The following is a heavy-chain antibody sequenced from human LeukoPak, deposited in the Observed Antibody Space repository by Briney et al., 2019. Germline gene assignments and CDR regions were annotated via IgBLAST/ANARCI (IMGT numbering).Heavy chain of an antibody. CDR2: IIPIFGTA. V-gene: IGHV1-69*13. J-gene: IGHJ4*02. CDR3: ARLVAGRDQTYYFDY. CDR1: GGTFSSYA. Sequence: SVKVSCKASGGTFSSYAISWVRQAPGQGLEWMGGIIPIFGTANYAQKFQGRVTITANESTSTAYMELSSLRSEDTAVYYCARLVAGRDQTYYFDYWGQGTLVTVSS. D-gene: IGHD6-19*01.